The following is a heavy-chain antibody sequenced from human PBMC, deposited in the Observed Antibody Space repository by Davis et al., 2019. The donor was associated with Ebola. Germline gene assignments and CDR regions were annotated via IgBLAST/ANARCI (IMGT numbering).Heavy chain of an antibody. CDR2: IWYDGSNK. CDR1: GFTFSSYG. D-gene: IGHD6-13*01. J-gene: IGHJ6*02. V-gene: IGHV3-33*01. Sequence: PGGSLGLSCAASGFTFSSYGMHWVRQAPGKGLEWVAVIWYDGSNKYYADSVKGRFTISRDNSKNTLYLQMNSLRDEDTAVYYCARDPNSSWKHYYYYGMDVWGQGTTVTVSS. CDR3: ARDPNSSWKHYYYYGMDV.